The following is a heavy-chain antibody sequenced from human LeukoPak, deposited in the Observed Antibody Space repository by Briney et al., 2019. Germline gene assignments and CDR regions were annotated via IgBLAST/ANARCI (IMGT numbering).Heavy chain of an antibody. CDR3: ARTAHDYSSGWYPFDY. V-gene: IGHV3-11*04. J-gene: IGHJ4*02. CDR1: GFTFSDYY. Sequence: GGSLRLSCAASGFTFSDYYMSWIRQAPGKGLEWVSYISSSGSTIYYADSVKGRFTISRDNAKNSLYLQMNSLRAEDTAVYYCARTAHDYSSGWYPFDYWGQGTLVTVSS. D-gene: IGHD6-19*01. CDR2: ISSSGSTI.